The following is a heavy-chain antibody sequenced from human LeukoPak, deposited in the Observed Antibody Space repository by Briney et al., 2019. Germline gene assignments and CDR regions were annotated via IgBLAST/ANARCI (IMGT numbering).Heavy chain of an antibody. J-gene: IGHJ5*02. CDR1: GFTVSSNY. V-gene: IGHV3-53*01. CDR2: IYSDGST. D-gene: IGHD1-26*01. Sequence: GGSLRLSCAASGFTVSSNYMSWVRQAPGKGLEWVSIIYSDGSTYYADSVKGRFTIFRDNSKNTLYLQMNSLTAEDTAVYYCARANSATIPGVDPWGQGTLVTVSS. CDR3: ARANSATIPGVDP.